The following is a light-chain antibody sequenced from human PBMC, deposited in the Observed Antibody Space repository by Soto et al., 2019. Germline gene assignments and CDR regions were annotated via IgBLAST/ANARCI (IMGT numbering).Light chain of an antibody. Sequence: QSALTQPPSASGSFGQSVTISCTGTSSDVGGSNYVSWYQQHPGKAPKLMIYEVSERPSGVPDRFSGSKSGNTASLTVSGLQADDEADYYCSSYSGTNYHYVFGTGTKLTVL. CDR3: SSYSGTNYHYV. J-gene: IGLJ1*01. CDR2: EVS. CDR1: SSDVGGSNY. V-gene: IGLV2-8*01.